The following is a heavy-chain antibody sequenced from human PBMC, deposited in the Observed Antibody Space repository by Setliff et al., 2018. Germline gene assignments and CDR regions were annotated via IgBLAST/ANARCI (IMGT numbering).Heavy chain of an antibody. CDR1: GGSISPYF. Sequence: SETLSLTCTVSGGSISPYFWSWIRHPPGKGLEWIGSMYYSGSTYYNTSLRTRLTLSKDTSKNQVFLTMTNMDPVDTATYCCARSRYELPHYYFDYWGQGILVTVSS. D-gene: IGHD1-7*01. CDR2: MYYSGST. J-gene: IGHJ4*02. CDR3: ARSRYELPHYYFDY. V-gene: IGHV4-59*01.